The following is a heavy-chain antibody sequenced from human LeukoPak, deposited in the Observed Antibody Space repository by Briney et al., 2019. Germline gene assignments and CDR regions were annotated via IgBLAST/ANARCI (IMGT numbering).Heavy chain of an antibody. CDR3: ASAPYGSGTFLDY. Sequence: AGTLTLSCAASGFTFSSSGLHWLRQAPGKGLEWVVVIWYDGSDKYSADSVKGRFPISRDNSKNTLYLQMNSLRDEDTAVYYCASAPYGSGTFLDYWGQGTLVTVSS. J-gene: IGHJ4*02. D-gene: IGHD3-10*01. CDR1: GFTFSSSG. CDR2: IWYDGSDK. V-gene: IGHV3-33*01.